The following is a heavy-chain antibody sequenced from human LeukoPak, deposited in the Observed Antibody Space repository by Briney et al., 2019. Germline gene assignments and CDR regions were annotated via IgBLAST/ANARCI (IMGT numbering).Heavy chain of an antibody. J-gene: IGHJ3*02. Sequence: ASVKVSCKASGYTFIRYYMHWVRQAPGEGLEWMGWINPKSGGTKYARRFQGRVTMTRDTSISTAYMEINSLTSDDTAVYHCARLATWGDTFDIWGQGTLLIVSS. CDR2: INPKSGGT. D-gene: IGHD5-12*01. CDR3: ARLATWGDTFDI. CDR1: GYTFIRYY. V-gene: IGHV1-2*02.